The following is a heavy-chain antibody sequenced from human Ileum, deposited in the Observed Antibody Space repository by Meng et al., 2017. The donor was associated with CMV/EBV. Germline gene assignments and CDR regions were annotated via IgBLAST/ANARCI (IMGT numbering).Heavy chain of an antibody. CDR3: ARDLVEGGY. D-gene: IGHD3-16*01. CDR1: GFTFRNYA. CDR2: IPYDGSDK. V-gene: IGHV3-30*04. J-gene: IGHJ4*02. Sequence: GESLKISCAASGFTFRNYAMHWVRQAPGKGLEWVAVIPYDGSDKYYGDSVKGRFTISSDNSKNTVYLHMHSLRTEDTAMYYCARDLVEGGYWGQGTLVTVSS.